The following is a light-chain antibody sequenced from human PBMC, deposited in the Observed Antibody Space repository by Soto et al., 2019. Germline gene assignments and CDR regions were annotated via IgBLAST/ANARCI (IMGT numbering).Light chain of an antibody. J-gene: IGKJ2*01. CDR3: QQSLGIPYT. V-gene: IGKV1-39*01. CDR1: QSITGY. Sequence: DIQMTQSPSSLSASVGDRVTITCRASQSITGYLNWYQQKPGKAPKLLIYAASSLQSGVPSRFSGSGSGTDFTLTISSLQRDDFATDFWQQSLGIPYTFGQGTRLETK. CDR2: AAS.